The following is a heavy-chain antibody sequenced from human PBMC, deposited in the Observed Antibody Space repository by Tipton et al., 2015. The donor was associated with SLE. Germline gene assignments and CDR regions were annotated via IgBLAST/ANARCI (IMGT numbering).Heavy chain of an antibody. CDR2: IIYSGGST. CDR3: AKAYSSSWGY. Sequence: GSLRLSRAASGFTFSSYAMSWVRQAPGKGLEWVSIIYSGGSTYYADSVKGRFTISRDNSKNTLFLQMNSLRAEDTALYYCAKAYSSSWGYWGQGTLVTVSS. J-gene: IGHJ4*02. V-gene: IGHV3-23*03. CDR1: GFTFSSYA. D-gene: IGHD6-13*01.